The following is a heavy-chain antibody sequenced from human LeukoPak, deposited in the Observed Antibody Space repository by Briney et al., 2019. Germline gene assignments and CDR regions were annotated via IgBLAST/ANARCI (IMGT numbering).Heavy chain of an antibody. V-gene: IGHV3-74*01. D-gene: IGHD6-13*01. CDR1: GFTFSSYW. CDR3: AKDLLIAAAGPWPNFDY. Sequence: PGGSLRLSCAASGFTFSSYWMHWVRQVPGKGLVWVSRIKSDGSSTNYADSVKGRFTISRDNSKNTLYLQMNSLRAEDTAVYYCAKDLLIAAAGPWPNFDYWGQGTLVTVSS. CDR2: IKSDGSST. J-gene: IGHJ4*02.